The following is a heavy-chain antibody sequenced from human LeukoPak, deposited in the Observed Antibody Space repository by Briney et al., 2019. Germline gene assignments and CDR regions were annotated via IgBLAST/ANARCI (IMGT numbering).Heavy chain of an antibody. CDR3: TRGIVATIPSYYYYYGMDV. CDR1: GFSFGDYA. D-gene: IGHD5-12*01. J-gene: IGHJ6*02. CDR2: IRSKAYGGTT. V-gene: IGHV3-49*03. Sequence: GGSLRLSCTASGFSFGDYAMSWFRQAPGKGLERVRFIRSKAYGGTTEYAASVKGRFTISRDDSKSIAYLQMNSLKTEDTAVYYCTRGIVATIPSYYYYYGMDVWGQGTTVTVSS.